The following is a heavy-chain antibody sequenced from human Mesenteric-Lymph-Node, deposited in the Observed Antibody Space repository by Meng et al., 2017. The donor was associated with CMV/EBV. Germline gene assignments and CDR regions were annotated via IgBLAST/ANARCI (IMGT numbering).Heavy chain of an antibody. J-gene: IGHJ4*02. CDR1: GGTFSSYG. V-gene: IGHV1-69*05. D-gene: IGHD1-26*01. Sequence: SVKVSCKASGGTFSSYGTSCVRQAPGQGLEWMGGIIPIFGTPNYAQKFQGRVTITTDESTSTGYMELSSLRSDDTAVYYCARDLVGATVPFDYWGQGTLVTVSS. CDR2: IIPIFGTP. CDR3: ARDLVGATVPFDY.